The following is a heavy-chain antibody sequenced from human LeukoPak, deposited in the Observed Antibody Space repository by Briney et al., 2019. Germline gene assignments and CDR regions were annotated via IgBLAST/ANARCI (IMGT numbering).Heavy chain of an antibody. V-gene: IGHV1-69*04. D-gene: IGHD5-18*01. CDR3: ARSPVDTAMVTAYYFDY. CDR2: IIPILGIA. J-gene: IGHJ4*02. CDR1: GGTFSSYG. Sequence: SVKVSCKASGGTFSSYGISWVRQAPGQGLEWMGRIIPILGIANYAQKFQGRVTITADKSTSTAYMELSSLRSEDTAVYYCARSPVDTAMVTAYYFDYWGQGTLVTVSS.